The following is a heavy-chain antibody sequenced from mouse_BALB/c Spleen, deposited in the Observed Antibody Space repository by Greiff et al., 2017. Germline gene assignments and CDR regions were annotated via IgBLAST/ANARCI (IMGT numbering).Heavy chain of an antibody. CDR3: ARSAGSSSDY. CDR1: GYAFSSSW. J-gene: IGHJ2*01. D-gene: IGHD1-1*01. CDR2: IYPGDGDT. Sequence: QVQLQQSGPELVKPGASVKISCKASGYAFSSSWMNWVKQRPGQGLEWIGRIYPGDGDTNYNGKFKGKATLTADKSSSTAYMQLSSLTSVDSAVYFCARSAGSSSDYWGQGTTLTVSS. V-gene: IGHV1-82*01.